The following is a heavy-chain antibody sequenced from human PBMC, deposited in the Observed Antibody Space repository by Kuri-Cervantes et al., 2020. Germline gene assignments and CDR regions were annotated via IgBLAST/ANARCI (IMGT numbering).Heavy chain of an antibody. D-gene: IGHD3-22*01. CDR3: ARDTYYYDSSGYYSWGYFQH. CDR1: GFTVSSNY. V-gene: IGHV3-66*02. J-gene: IGHJ1*01. Sequence: GESLKISCAASGFTVSSNYMSWVRQAPGKGLEWVSVIYSGGSTYYADSVKGRFTISRDNSKNTLYLQMNSLRAEDTAVYYCARDTYYYDSSGYYSWGYFQHWGQGTLVTVSS. CDR2: IYSGGST.